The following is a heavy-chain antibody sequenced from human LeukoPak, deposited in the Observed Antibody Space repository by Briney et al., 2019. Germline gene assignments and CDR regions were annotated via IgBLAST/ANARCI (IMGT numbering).Heavy chain of an antibody. D-gene: IGHD3-22*01. CDR3: TRHGGRDYYDSSEDAFDI. Sequence: GGSLRLSCAASGFTFSSYDMHWVRQASGKGLEWVGRIRSKAHSYATAYAASVKGRFTISRDDSKNTAYLQMNSLKTEDTAVYYCTRHGGRDYYDSSEDAFDIWGQGTMVIVSS. CDR1: GFTFSSYD. CDR2: IRSKAHSYAT. J-gene: IGHJ3*02. V-gene: IGHV3-73*01.